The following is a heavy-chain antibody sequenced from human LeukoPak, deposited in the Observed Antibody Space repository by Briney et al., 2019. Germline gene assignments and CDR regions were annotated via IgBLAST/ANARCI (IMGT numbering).Heavy chain of an antibody. CDR3: ARDQWLDY. V-gene: IGHV3-48*01. J-gene: IGHJ4*02. CDR2: IGTSGNTI. Sequence: GGSLRLSCATSGFTFSGYIMNWVRQAPGKGLEWVSFIGTSGNTIYYADSVKGRFTVSRDNAKNSLYLQMNSLRAEDTAVYYCARDQWLDYWGQGTLVTVSS. CDR1: GFTFSGYI. D-gene: IGHD6-19*01.